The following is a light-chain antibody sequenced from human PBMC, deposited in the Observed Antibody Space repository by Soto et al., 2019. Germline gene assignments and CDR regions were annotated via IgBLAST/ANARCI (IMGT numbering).Light chain of an antibody. CDR3: SPYTSISSYV. Sequence: QSVLTQPASVSGSLGPSITISCTGTTSDVGDYNYVSWYQQHPAKAPKLMIYEVSNRHSGDSDRFSVSKSGNMASLTISGLQGEDEADNYCSPYTSISSYVVGTGTKV. V-gene: IGLV2-14*01. J-gene: IGLJ1*01. CDR1: TSDVGDYNY. CDR2: EVS.